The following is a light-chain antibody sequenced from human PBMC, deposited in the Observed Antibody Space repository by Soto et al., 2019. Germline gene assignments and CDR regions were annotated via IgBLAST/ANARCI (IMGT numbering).Light chain of an antibody. J-gene: IGLJ2*01. Sequence: QSVLTQSSSASASLGSSVTLTCTLSSGHSSYTIAWHQQQPGKAPRYLMKLERSGSYNKGSGVPDRFSGSGSGTDRYLTISNLQSEDEAHYYCETWGSNTFVVFGGGTKLTVL. CDR2: LERSGSY. CDR3: ETWGSNTFVV. V-gene: IGLV4-60*03. CDR1: SGHSSYT.